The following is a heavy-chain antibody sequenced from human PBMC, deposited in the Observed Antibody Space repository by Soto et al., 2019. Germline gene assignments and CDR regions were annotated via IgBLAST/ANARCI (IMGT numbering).Heavy chain of an antibody. Sequence: EVQLVESGGGLVQPGRSLRLSCAASGFTFDDYAMHWVRQAPGKGPEWVSGISWNSGSIGYADSVKGRFTISRDNAKNSLYLQMNSLRAEDTALYYCAKDIFYGSGSYDAFDIWGQGTMVTVSS. CDR2: ISWNSGSI. J-gene: IGHJ3*02. V-gene: IGHV3-9*01. CDR3: AKDIFYGSGSYDAFDI. CDR1: GFTFDDYA. D-gene: IGHD3-10*01.